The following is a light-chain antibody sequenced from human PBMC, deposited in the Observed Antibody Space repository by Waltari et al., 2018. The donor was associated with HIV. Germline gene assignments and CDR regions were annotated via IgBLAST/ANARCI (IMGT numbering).Light chain of an antibody. Sequence: QSALTQPPSASGSPGQSVTISCTGTRSDVGNYNYFTWYQQPPGKAPKLMIDEVNKRPSGVPDRFSGSKSGNTASLTVSGLQAEDEAEYYCSSYAATNTLVFGGGTKVTVL. J-gene: IGLJ3*02. CDR3: SSYAATNTLV. V-gene: IGLV2-8*01. CDR2: EVN. CDR1: RSDVGNYNY.